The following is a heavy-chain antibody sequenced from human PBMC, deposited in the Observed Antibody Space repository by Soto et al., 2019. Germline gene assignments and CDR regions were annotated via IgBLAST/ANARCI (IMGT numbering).Heavy chain of an antibody. V-gene: IGHV1-69*13. CDR3: ASPLFSSGRYFDY. CDR1: GGTFSSYA. D-gene: IGHD6-19*01. J-gene: IGHJ4*02. CDR2: IIPIFGTA. Sequence: ASVKVSCKASGGTFSSYAISWVRQAPGQGLEWMGGIIPIFGTANYAQKFQGRVTITADESTSTAYMELSSLRSEDTAVYYCASPLFSSGRYFDYWGQGTLVTVSS.